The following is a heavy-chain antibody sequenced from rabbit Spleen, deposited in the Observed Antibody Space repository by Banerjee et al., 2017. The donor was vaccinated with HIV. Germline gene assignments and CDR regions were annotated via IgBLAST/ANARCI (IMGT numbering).Heavy chain of an antibody. Sequence: QEQLVESGGGLVQPEGSLTLTCTASGFSFSDNYVMCWVRQAPGKGLEWIACIYVTSDITYYASGASGRFTISKTSSTTVTLQMTSLAAADTATYFCTRSPYVDRAYFNLWGPGTLVTVS. D-gene: IGHD6-1*01. CDR2: IYVTSDIT. J-gene: IGHJ4*01. V-gene: IGHV1S45*01. CDR1: GFSFSDNYV. CDR3: TRSPYVDRAYFNL.